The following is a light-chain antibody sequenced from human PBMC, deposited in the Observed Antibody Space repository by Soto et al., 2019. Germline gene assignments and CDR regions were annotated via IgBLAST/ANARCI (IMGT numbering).Light chain of an antibody. CDR1: SSNIGGNS. J-gene: IGLJ1*01. CDR3: GSWDSSLSAYV. Sequence: QSVLTQPPSVSAAPGQTVTISCPGSSSNIGGNSVSWYQQLPGTAPKLLIYDDNKRPSGIPDRFSGSKSGTSATLGITGFQTEDEADYYCGSWDSSLSAYVFGTGTKSPS. V-gene: IGLV1-51*01. CDR2: DDN.